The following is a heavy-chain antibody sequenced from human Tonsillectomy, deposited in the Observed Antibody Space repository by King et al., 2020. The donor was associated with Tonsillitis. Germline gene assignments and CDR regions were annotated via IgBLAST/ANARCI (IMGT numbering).Heavy chain of an antibody. D-gene: IGHD5-24*01. J-gene: IGHJ4*02. CDR3: AKGWVEMDA. CDR2: ISGSAGGT. CDR1: GFTFSSCA. V-gene: IGHV3-23*04. Sequence: VQLVESGGGLVQPGGSLRLSCAASGFTFSSCAMTWVRQAPGVRLEWVSAISGSAGGTYYAESVKGRFTISRDNSKNTLYLQMNSLRAEDTAVYYCAKGWVEMDAWGQGTLVTVSS.